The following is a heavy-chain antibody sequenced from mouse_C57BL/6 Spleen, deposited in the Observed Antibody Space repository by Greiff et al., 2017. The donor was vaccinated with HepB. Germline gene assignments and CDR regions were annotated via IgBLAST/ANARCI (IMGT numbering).Heavy chain of an antibody. J-gene: IGHJ2*01. CDR1: GFSLTSYA. D-gene: IGHD1-1*01. CDR2: IWTGGGT. V-gene: IGHV2-9-1*01. CDR3: ARMTTGVVGYYFDY. Sequence: VKLMESGPGLVAPSQSLSITCTVSGFSLTSYAISWVRQPPGKGLEWLGVIWTGGGTNYNSALKSRLSISKDNSKSQVFLKMNSLQTDDTARYYCARMTTGVVGYYFDYWGQGTTLTVSS.